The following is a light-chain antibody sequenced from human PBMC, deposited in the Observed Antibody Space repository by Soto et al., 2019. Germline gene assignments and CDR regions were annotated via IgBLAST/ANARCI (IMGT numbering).Light chain of an antibody. CDR3: CSSAGTYTSV. CDR2: DVS. V-gene: IGLV2-11*01. CDR1: SSDVGGYNY. J-gene: IGLJ3*02. Sequence: QSALTQPRSVSGSPGQSVTISCTGTSSDVGGYNYVSWYQQHPGKAPKLMISDVSKRPSGVPDRFSGSKSGNTASLTISGLQAEDEADYYCCSSAGTYTSVFCGGTKVTVL.